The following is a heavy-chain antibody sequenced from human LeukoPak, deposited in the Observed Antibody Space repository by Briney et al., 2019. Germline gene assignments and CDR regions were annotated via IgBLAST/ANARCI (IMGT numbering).Heavy chain of an antibody. CDR3: AKNGGSYYGYFDY. J-gene: IGHJ4*02. Sequence: GGSVRLSCAASGFTFSSYAMSWVRQAPGKGLEWVSAISGSGGSTYYADSVKGRFTISRDNSKNTLYLQMNSLRAEDTAVYYCAKNGGSYYGYFDYWGQGTLVTVSS. V-gene: IGHV3-23*01. CDR2: ISGSGGST. CDR1: GFTFSSYA. D-gene: IGHD1-26*01.